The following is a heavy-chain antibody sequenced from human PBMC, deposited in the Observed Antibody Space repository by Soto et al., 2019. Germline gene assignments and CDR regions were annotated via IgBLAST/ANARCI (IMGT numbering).Heavy chain of an antibody. Sequence: PGGSLRLSCAASGFTFSSYAMSWVRQAPGKGLEWVSAISGIGGSTYYADSVKGRFTISRDNSKNTLYLQMNSLRAEDTAVYYCAKQQVAGTGFDYWGQGTLVTVSS. J-gene: IGHJ4*02. CDR3: AKQQVAGTGFDY. V-gene: IGHV3-23*01. D-gene: IGHD6-19*01. CDR2: ISGIGGST. CDR1: GFTFSSYA.